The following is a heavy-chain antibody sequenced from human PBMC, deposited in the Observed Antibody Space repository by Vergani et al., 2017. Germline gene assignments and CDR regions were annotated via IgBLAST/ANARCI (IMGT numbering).Heavy chain of an antibody. V-gene: IGHV3-23*01. CDR1: GFTFSSYA. CDR3: ARGYSNRNFPNYFDY. J-gene: IGHJ4*02. CDR2: ISGSGGST. D-gene: IGHD4-11*01. Sequence: EVQLLESGGGLVQPGGSLRLSCAASGFTFSSYAMSWVRQAPGKGLEWVSAISGSGGSTYYADSVKGRFTISRDNSKNTLYLQMNSLRADDTAVYYCARGYSNRNFPNYFDYWGQGTLVTVSS.